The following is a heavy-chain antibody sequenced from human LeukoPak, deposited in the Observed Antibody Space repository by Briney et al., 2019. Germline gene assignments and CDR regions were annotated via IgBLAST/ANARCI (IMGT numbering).Heavy chain of an antibody. CDR2: INPNSGGT. CDR3: ARGPDGMATIGLWFGY. CDR1: GYTFTGYY. J-gene: IGHJ4*02. V-gene: IGHV1-2*06. Sequence: EASVKVSCKASGYTFTGYYMHWVRQAPGQGLEWMGRINPNSGGTNYARKFQGRVTMTRDTSISTAYMELSRLRSDDTAVYYCARGPDGMATIGLWFGYWGQGTLVTVSS. D-gene: IGHD5-24*01.